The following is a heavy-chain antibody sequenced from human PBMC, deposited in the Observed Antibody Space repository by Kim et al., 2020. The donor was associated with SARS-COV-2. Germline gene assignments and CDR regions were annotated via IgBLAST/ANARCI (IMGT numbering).Heavy chain of an antibody. CDR3: ARDLPSLIAAAGTLDY. D-gene: IGHD6-13*01. V-gene: IGHV3-30*04. CDR2: ISYDGSNK. Sequence: GGSLRLSCAASGFTFSSYAMHWVRQAPGKGLEWVAVISYDGSNKYYADSVKGRFTISRDNSKNTLYLQMNSLRAEDTAVYYCARDLPSLIAAAGTLDYWG. CDR1: GFTFSSYA. J-gene: IGHJ4*01.